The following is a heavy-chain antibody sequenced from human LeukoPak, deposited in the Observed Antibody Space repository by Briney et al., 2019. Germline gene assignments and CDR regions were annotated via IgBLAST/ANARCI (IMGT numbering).Heavy chain of an antibody. CDR3: ARTPGPMYYYDSSGYFFDY. V-gene: IGHV4-59*01. CDR1: GDSISTYY. CDR2: IYYSVSS. Sequence: PSETLSLTCTVSGDSISTYYWSWIRQPPGKGLEWIGYIYYSVSSDYNPSLKRRVTMSVDVSTNQISLKLSSVTAADTAVYYCARTPGPMYYYDSSGYFFDYWGQGTLVTVSS. D-gene: IGHD3-22*01. J-gene: IGHJ4*02.